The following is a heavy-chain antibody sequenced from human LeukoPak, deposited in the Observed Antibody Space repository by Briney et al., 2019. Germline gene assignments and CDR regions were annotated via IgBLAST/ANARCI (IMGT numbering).Heavy chain of an antibody. Sequence: SATLSLTCTVSGGSISSYNWSWIRQPPGKGLEWIWYIYYSGSTNYNPSLKSRVTISVDTSKNQFSMKLSSVTAADTAVYYCARAPPRGYSSSWYHDYWGQGTLVTVSS. V-gene: IGHV4-59*01. J-gene: IGHJ4*02. CDR3: ARAPPRGYSSSWYHDY. D-gene: IGHD6-13*01. CDR1: GGSISSYN. CDR2: IYYSGST.